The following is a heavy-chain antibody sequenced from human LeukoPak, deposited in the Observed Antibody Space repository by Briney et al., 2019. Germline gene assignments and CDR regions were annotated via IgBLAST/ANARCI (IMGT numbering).Heavy chain of an antibody. CDR3: ARGSAITMIVVVIYGWFDP. J-gene: IGHJ5*02. CDR2: INPSGGST. D-gene: IGHD3-22*01. CDR1: GYTFTSYY. Sequence: ASVKVSCKASGYTFTSYYMHWVRQAPGQGLEWMGIINPSGGSTSYAQKFQGRVTMTRDTSTSTVYMELSGLRSEDTAVYYCARGSAITMIVVVIYGWFDPWGQGTLVTVSS. V-gene: IGHV1-46*01.